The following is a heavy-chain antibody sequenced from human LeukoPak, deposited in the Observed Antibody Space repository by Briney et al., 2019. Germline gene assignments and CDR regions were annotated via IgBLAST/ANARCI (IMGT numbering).Heavy chain of an antibody. CDR2: ISYDGSNK. V-gene: IGHV3-30*03. CDR1: GFTFSSFG. D-gene: IGHD1-26*01. J-gene: IGHJ6*03. CDR3: ARDPYSGTYGNTYYYYMDV. Sequence: GTSLILSCAASGFTFSSFGMHWVRQAPGKGLEWVAVISYDGSNKYFADSVKGRFTISRDNSKNTLYLQMNSLRVEDTAVYYCARDPYSGTYGNTYYYYMDVWGKGTTVTVSS.